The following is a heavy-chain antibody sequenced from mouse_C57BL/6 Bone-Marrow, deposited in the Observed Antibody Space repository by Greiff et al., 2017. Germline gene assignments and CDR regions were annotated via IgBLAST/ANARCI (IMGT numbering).Heavy chain of an antibody. CDR3: ARKGYYYGSSYRGSYYAMDY. J-gene: IGHJ4*01. CDR2: IDPSDSET. D-gene: IGHD1-1*01. V-gene: IGHV1-52*01. CDR1: GYTFTSYW. Sequence: QVQLQQPGAELVRPGSSVKLSCKASGYTFTSYWMHWVKQRPIQGLEWIGNIDPSDSETHYNQKFKDKAKLTVDKSSSTAYMQLSSLTSEDSAVYYCARKGYYYGSSYRGSYYAMDYWGQGTSVTVSS.